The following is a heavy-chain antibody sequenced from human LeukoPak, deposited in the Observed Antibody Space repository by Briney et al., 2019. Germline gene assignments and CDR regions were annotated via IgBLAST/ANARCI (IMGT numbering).Heavy chain of an antibody. V-gene: IGHV3-74*01. CDR1: GFTFSSHW. CDR3: AREWSGFGELPDY. Sequence: GGSLRLSCAASGFTFSSHWMHWVRQAPGKGLVWVSRINSDGSSTSYADPVKGRFTISRDNAKNTLYLQMNSLRVEDTAVYYCAREWSGFGELPDYWGQGTLVTVSS. CDR2: INSDGSST. D-gene: IGHD3-10*01. J-gene: IGHJ4*02.